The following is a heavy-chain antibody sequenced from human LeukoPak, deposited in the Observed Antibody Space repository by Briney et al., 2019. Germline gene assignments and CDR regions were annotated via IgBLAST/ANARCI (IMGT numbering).Heavy chain of an antibody. Sequence: GGSLRLSCAASGFTFSSYAMHWVRQAPGKGLEWVAVISYDGSNKYYADSVKGRFTISRDNSNNTLYLQMNSLRAEDTAVYYCARVPVEYSSSLAYLDYWGQGTLVTVSS. J-gene: IGHJ4*02. CDR1: GFTFSSYA. CDR2: ISYDGSNK. D-gene: IGHD6-6*01. V-gene: IGHV3-30*01. CDR3: ARVPVEYSSSLAYLDY.